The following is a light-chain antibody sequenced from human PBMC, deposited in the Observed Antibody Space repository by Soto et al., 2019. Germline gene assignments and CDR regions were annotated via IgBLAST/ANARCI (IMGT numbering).Light chain of an antibody. CDR1: RSDVGGYNY. CDR2: DVT. V-gene: IGLV2-14*01. J-gene: IGLJ2*01. CDR3: SSYTSSGTHVV. Sequence: QSALTKPASVSGSPGQSITISCTETRSDVGGYNYVSWYQQHPGKAPKLMIYDVTARPSGVSNRFSGSKSGNTASLIISGLQAEDEADYYFSSYTSSGTHVVFGGGTKLTVL.